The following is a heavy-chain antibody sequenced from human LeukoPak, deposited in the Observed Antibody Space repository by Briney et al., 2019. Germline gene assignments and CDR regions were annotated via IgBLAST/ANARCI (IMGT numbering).Heavy chain of an antibody. Sequence: GESLKISCKGSGYSFTNYCIGWGRQMPGKGLEWIGSIYPGDSDTRYRPSFQGQVTISADKSISTAYLQLSSLKAADTATFYCGRLGLEPYDNSGYYYFDYWGQGALVTVSS. CDR3: GRLGLEPYDNSGYYYFDY. V-gene: IGHV5-51*01. J-gene: IGHJ4*02. CDR1: GYSFTNYC. D-gene: IGHD3-22*01. CDR2: IYPGDSDT.